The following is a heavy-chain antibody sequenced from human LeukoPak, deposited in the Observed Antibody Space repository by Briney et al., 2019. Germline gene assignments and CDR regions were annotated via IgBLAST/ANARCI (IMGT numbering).Heavy chain of an antibody. J-gene: IGHJ5*02. CDR2: INSDGSST. Sequence: GGSLRLSCAGSGFTFSNYAMTWVRQAPGKGLVWVSRINSDGSSTSYADSVKGRFTISRDNAKNTLYLQMNSLRAEDTAVYYCAGARYCSSTSCYRVSWFDPWGQGTLVTVSS. V-gene: IGHV3-74*01. D-gene: IGHD2-2*01. CDR1: GFTFSNYA. CDR3: AGARYCSSTSCYRVSWFDP.